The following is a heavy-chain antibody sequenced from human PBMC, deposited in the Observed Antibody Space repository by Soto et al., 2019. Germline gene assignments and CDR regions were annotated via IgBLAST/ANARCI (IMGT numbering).Heavy chain of an antibody. D-gene: IGHD3-3*01. Sequence: GGSLRLSCAASGFTFSNYEMNWVRQAPGKGLEWLAYISTSGSPIYYADSVKGRFTISRDDAKNSLYLQMNNLRAEDTAVYYCARESLRFLEWSFDYWGQGTLVTVSS. CDR2: ISTSGSPI. CDR1: GFTFSNYE. CDR3: ARESLRFLEWSFDY. V-gene: IGHV3-48*03. J-gene: IGHJ4*02.